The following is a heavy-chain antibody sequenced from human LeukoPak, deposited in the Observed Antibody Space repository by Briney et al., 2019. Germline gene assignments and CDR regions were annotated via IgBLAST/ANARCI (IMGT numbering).Heavy chain of an antibody. CDR3: ARGPTMVRGVIPSFGYFDL. CDR1: GGSISSGGYS. V-gene: IGHV4-30-2*01. J-gene: IGHJ2*01. Sequence: SETLSLTCAVSGGSISSGGYSWSWIRQPPGKGLEWIGYIYHSGSTNYNPSLKSRVTISVDTSKNQFSLKLSSVTAADTAVYYCARGPTMVRGVIPSFGYFDLWGRGTLVTVSS. CDR2: IYHSGST. D-gene: IGHD3-10*01.